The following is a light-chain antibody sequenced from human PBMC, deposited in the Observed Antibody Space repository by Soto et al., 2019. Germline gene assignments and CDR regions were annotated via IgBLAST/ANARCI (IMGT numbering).Light chain of an antibody. Sequence: DIQMTQSPSTLSASVGDSVTITCRASQNVHSWLAWYQQKPGKAPKLLIYDVSSLESGVPSRFSGSGSGTEFTLTISSLQSEDFAVYYCQQYNNWPPYTFGQGTKLEIK. J-gene: IGKJ2*01. CDR1: QNVHSW. CDR2: DVS. V-gene: IGKV1-5*01. CDR3: QQYNNWPPYT.